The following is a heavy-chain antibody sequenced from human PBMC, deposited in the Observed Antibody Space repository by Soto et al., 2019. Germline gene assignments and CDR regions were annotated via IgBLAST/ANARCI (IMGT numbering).Heavy chain of an antibody. CDR1: GFTFSSYA. CDR2: INQNGSEK. CDR3: ASPNKYDFWSGYYASAAMDV. V-gene: IGHV3-7*01. J-gene: IGHJ6*03. D-gene: IGHD3-3*01. Sequence: GGSLRLSCAASGFTFSSYAMHWVRQAPGKGLEYVSNINQNGSEKYYVDSVKGRFTISRDNAKNSLYLQMNSLRAEDTAVYYCASPNKYDFWSGYYASAAMDVWGKGTTVTVSS.